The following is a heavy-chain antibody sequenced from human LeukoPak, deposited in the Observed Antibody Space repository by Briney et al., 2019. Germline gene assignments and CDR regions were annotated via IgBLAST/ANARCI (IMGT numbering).Heavy chain of an antibody. CDR3: AREIFWSGYFSNLHFDY. J-gene: IGHJ4*02. D-gene: IGHD3-3*01. V-gene: IGHV3-21*01. CDR1: GFTFSSYA. Sequence: GGSLRLSCAASGFTFSSYAMSWVRQAPGKGLEWVSSISSSSAYIYYADSVKGRFTISRDNAKNSLYLQMDSLRAEDTAVYYCAREIFWSGYFSNLHFDYWGQGTLVTVSS. CDR2: ISSSSAYI.